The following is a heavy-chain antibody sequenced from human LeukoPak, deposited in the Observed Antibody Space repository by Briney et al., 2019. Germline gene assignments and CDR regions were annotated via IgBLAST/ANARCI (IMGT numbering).Heavy chain of an antibody. CDR1: GFTFSDYY. J-gene: IGHJ3*02. Sequence: GGSLRLSCAASGFTFSDYYMSWIRQAPGKGLEWVSYISSSGSTIYYADSVKGRFTISMDNAKNSLYLQMNSLRAEDTAVYYCATIWFGEPYDAFDIWGQGTMVTVSS. D-gene: IGHD3-10*01. CDR3: ATIWFGEPYDAFDI. V-gene: IGHV3-11*01. CDR2: ISSSGSTI.